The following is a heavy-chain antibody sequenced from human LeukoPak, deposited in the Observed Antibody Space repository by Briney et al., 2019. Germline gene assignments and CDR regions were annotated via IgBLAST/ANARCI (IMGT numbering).Heavy chain of an antibody. CDR1: GFTFSSYS. J-gene: IGHJ5*02. Sequence: GGTLRLSCAASGFTFSSYSMNWVRQAPGKGLEWVSYISSSSSTIYYADSVKGRFTISRDNAKNSLYLQMNSLRAEDTAVYYCARHGARVYYDILTGYLVVGWFDPWGQGTLVTVSS. V-gene: IGHV3-48*01. CDR2: ISSSSSTI. D-gene: IGHD3-9*01. CDR3: ARHGARVYYDILTGYLVVGWFDP.